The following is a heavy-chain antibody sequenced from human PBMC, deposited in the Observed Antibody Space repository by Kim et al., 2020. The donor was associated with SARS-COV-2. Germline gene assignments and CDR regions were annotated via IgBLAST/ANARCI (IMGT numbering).Heavy chain of an antibody. CDR3: ARGGPFVVVPAAHFDY. CDR1: GYSISSGYY. D-gene: IGHD2-2*01. V-gene: IGHV4-38-2*02. Sequence: SETLSLTCTVSGYSISSGYYWGGIRQPPGKGLEWIGSIYHSGSTYYNPSLKSRVTISVDTSKNQFSLKLSSVTAADTAVYYCARGGPFVVVPAAHFDYWG. CDR2: IYHSGST. J-gene: IGHJ4*01.